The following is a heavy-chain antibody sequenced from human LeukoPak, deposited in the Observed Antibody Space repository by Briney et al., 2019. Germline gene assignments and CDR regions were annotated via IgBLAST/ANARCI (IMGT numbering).Heavy chain of an antibody. Sequence: GGSLRLSCAASGFTFSSYAMSWVRQAPGKGLEWVSAISGGGGSTYYADSVKGRFTISRDNSKNTLYLQMNSLRAEDTAVYYCAKGATYYYDSSGEGAWGQGTLVTVSS. V-gene: IGHV3-23*01. D-gene: IGHD3-22*01. CDR2: ISGGGGST. CDR3: AKGATYYYDSSGEGA. CDR1: GFTFSSYA. J-gene: IGHJ4*02.